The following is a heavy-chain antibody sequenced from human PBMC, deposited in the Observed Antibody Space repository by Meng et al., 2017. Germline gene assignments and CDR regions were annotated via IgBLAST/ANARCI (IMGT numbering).Heavy chain of an antibody. D-gene: IGHD6-13*01. Sequence: GESLKISCVASGLSFTDAWMSWVRQAPGKGLEWVGRIKRNSDGGTIDYAAPVKGRFTISRDDSKNTLYLQMDSLITEDTAVYFCATGAAADDHCEQGTL. CDR2: IKRNSDGGTI. V-gene: IGHV3-15*01. CDR3: ATGAAADDH. CDR1: GLSFTDAW. J-gene: IGHJ4*02.